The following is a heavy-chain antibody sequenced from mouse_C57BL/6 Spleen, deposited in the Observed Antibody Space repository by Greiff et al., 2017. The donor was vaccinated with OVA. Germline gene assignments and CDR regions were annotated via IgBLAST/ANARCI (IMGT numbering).Heavy chain of an antibody. Sequence: VKLQESGPELVKPGASVKISCKASGYAFSSSWMNWVKQRPGKGLEWIGRIYPGDGDTNYNGKFKGKATLTADKSSSTAYMQLSSLTSEDSAVYFCAREDSPYAMDYWGQGTSVTVSS. CDR3: AREDSPYAMDY. J-gene: IGHJ4*01. CDR2: IYPGDGDT. CDR1: GYAFSSSW. V-gene: IGHV1-82*01.